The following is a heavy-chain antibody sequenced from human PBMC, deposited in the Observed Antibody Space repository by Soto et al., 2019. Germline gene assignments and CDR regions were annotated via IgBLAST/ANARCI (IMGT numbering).Heavy chain of an antibody. D-gene: IGHD3-10*01. Sequence: SETLSLTCTVSGGSISSYYWSWIRQPPGKGLEWIGYIYYSGSTNYNPSLKSRVTISVDTSKNQFSLKLSSVIAADTAVYYCARSIMVRGVNDAFDIWGQGTMVTVSS. V-gene: IGHV4-59*01. CDR3: ARSIMVRGVNDAFDI. CDR1: GGSISSYY. J-gene: IGHJ3*02. CDR2: IYYSGST.